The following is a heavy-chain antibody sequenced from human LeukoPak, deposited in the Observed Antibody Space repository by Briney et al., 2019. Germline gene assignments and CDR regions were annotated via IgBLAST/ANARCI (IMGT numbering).Heavy chain of an antibody. J-gene: IGHJ3*02. V-gene: IGHV3-30*18. D-gene: IGHD2-21*02. CDR3: AKEFCGGDCYSGNIDAFDI. CDR2: ISYDGSNK. Sequence: GRSLRLSCAASEFTFSNFDMHWVRQAPGKGLEWVAVISYDGSNKYFADSVKGRFTISRDNSKNTLYLQMNSLRAEDTAVYFCAKEFCGGDCYSGNIDAFDIWGQGTMVTVPS. CDR1: EFTFSNFD.